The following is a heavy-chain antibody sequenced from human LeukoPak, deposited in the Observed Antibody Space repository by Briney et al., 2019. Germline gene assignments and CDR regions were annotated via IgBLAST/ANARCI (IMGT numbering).Heavy chain of an antibody. J-gene: IGHJ4*02. CDR1: GGIFISYA. D-gene: IGHD2-2*01. CDR3: ARQSYCSSTSCYAEDLYYFDY. CDR2: IIPILGIA. Sequence: SVKVSCKASGGIFISYAISWVRQTPGQGLEWMGRIIPILGIANYAQKFQGRVTITADKSTSTAYMELSSLRSENTAVYDCARQSYCSSTSCYAEDLYYFDYWGQGTLVTVSS. V-gene: IGHV1-69*04.